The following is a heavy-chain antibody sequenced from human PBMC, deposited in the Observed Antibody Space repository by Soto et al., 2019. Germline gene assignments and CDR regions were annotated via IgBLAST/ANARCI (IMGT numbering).Heavy chain of an antibody. V-gene: IGHV3-23*01. CDR2: ISGSGGST. Sequence: GWSLRLPCAASGFTFSSYAMSWVRQAPGKGLEWVSAISGSGGSTYYADSVKGRFTISRDNPKNTPYLQMNSLRAEDTAVYYFAKVGMAKLLYFDYWGQGTLVTVSS. J-gene: IGHJ4*02. CDR1: GFTFSSYA. CDR3: AKVGMAKLLYFDY. D-gene: IGHD5-12*01.